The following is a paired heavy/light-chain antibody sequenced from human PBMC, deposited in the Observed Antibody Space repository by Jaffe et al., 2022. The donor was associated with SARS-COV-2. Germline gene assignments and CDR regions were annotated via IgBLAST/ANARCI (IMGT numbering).Light chain of an antibody. J-gene: IGLJ1*01. CDR2: GKN. V-gene: IGLV3-19*01. CDR3: NSRDSRDDHLYV. CDR1: SLRSYY. Sequence: SSELTQDPAVSVALGQTVRITCQGDSLRSYYTTWYQQKPGQAPVVVVYGKNNRPSGIPDRFSGSYSGSTASLTITGAQAEDEADYYCNSRDSRDDHLYVFGTGTKVSVL.
Heavy chain of an antibody. Sequence: EVNLVESGGGLVHPGGSLRLSCAASGFTLGNYAMSWVRQAPGKGLEWVSSIGSADNPYYADSVKGRFTISRDISKNTVFLQMNSLRAEDTAEYYCAKDDWNAYQFVYYMDVWGKGTTVTVFS. V-gene: IGHV3-23*04. CDR2: SIGSADNP. CDR3: AKDDWNAYQFVYYMDV. D-gene: IGHD1-1*01. J-gene: IGHJ6*03. CDR1: GFTLGNYA.